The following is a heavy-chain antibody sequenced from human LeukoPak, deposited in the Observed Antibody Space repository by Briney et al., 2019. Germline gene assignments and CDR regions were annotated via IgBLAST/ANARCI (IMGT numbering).Heavy chain of an antibody. CDR1: GFTFSSYG. Sequence: PGGSLRLSCAASGFTFSSYGMHWVRQAPGKELEWVAVIWYDGSNKYYADSVKGRFTISRDNAKNSLYLQMNSLRAEDTAVYYCARGVHYYDSSGWYWGQGTLVTVSS. CDR2: IWYDGSNK. CDR3: ARGVHYYDSSGWY. V-gene: IGHV3-33*01. D-gene: IGHD3-22*01. J-gene: IGHJ4*02.